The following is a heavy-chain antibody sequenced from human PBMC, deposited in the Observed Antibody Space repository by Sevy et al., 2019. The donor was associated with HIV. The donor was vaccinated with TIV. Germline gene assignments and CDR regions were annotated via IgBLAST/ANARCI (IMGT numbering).Heavy chain of an antibody. V-gene: IGHV1-18*01. Sequence: ASVKVSCKTSGYTFNNYGISWVREAPGLGLEWMGWISVYGETNYAQKVQDRLTVTTDTSTATAYMELRSLRSDDTAVYYCARGLYFDFGAYWGQGTLVTVSS. CDR2: ISVYGET. J-gene: IGHJ4*02. D-gene: IGHD3-10*01. CDR1: GYTFNNYG. CDR3: ARGLYFDFGAY.